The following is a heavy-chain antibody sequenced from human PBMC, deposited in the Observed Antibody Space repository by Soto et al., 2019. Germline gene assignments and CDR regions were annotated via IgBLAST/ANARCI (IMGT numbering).Heavy chain of an antibody. CDR2: LCYSGNT. Sequence: PSETLSLTCTVSGYPITSHCWSWIRQPPGRGLQWIGHLCYSGNTNYNPSLKSRVTISGDTSKNQFSLNLSSVTAADTAVYYCARQMRGATISIYYYGMDVWGQGTTITVSS. D-gene: IGHD5-12*01. CDR3: ARQMRGATISIYYYGMDV. V-gene: IGHV4-59*11. CDR1: GYPITSHC. J-gene: IGHJ6*02.